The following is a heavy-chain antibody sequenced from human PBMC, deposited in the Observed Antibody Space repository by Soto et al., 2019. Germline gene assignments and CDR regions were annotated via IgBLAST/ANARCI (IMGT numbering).Heavy chain of an antibody. CDR2: VNPILSMS. Sequence: QVQLVQSGAEVKRPGSSVKVSCKASGDTFSFYSINWVRQAPGLGLEWMGRVNPILSMSNYAQRFQGRVTMTADKATITAYMELSGLRSEDTAMYYCATSSGSGYRAFDYWGQGALVTVSS. D-gene: IGHD3-10*01. V-gene: IGHV1-69*04. J-gene: IGHJ4*02. CDR3: ATSSGSGYRAFDY. CDR1: GDTFSFYS.